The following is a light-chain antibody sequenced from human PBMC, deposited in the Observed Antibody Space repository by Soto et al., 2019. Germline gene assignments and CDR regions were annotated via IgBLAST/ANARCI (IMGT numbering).Light chain of an antibody. CDR3: QQYSIYPYT. CDR1: QTISNW. V-gene: IGKV1-5*01. J-gene: IGKJ2*01. Sequence: DIQMTQSPSTLSASVGDRVTITCRASQTISNWLAWYQQEPGKAPKLLIYDASSLRSGVPSRFGGSGFATDFTLTISSLQPDDFATYYCQQYSIYPYTFGQGTKLEIK. CDR2: DAS.